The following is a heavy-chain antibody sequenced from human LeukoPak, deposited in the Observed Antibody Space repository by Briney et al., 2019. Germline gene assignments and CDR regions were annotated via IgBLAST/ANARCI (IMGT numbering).Heavy chain of an antibody. V-gene: IGHV1-69*13. D-gene: IGHD2-21*02. CDR2: IIPIFDTA. Sequence: SVKVSCKASGGTFNRCAISWVRQAPGQGLEWMGGIIPIFDTANYAQKFQGRVTITADESTSTAYMELSSLRSEDTAVYYRARRDCGGDCSSSYYYYYGMDVWGQGTTVTVSS. CDR1: GGTFNRCA. J-gene: IGHJ6*02. CDR3: ARRDCGGDCSSSYYYYYGMDV.